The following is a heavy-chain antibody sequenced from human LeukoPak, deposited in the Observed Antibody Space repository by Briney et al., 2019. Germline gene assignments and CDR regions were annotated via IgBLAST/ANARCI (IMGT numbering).Heavy chain of an antibody. V-gene: IGHV3-7*04. CDR3: ARGMVRGVIITY. D-gene: IGHD3-10*01. Sequence: GGSLRLSCAASGFTFSRYWMSWVRQAPGKGLEWVANIKEDGSEKNYVDSVKGRFTISRDNAKNSLYLQMNSLRAEDTAVYYCARGMVRGVIITYWGQGTLVTVSS. CDR1: GFTFSRYW. CDR2: IKEDGSEK. J-gene: IGHJ4*02.